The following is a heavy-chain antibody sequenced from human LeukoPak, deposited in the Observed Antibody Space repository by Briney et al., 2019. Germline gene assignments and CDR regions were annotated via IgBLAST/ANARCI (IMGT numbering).Heavy chain of an antibody. Sequence: VASVKVSCKASGYTFTSYYMHWVQQAPGKGLEWMGLVDPEDGETIYAEKFQGRVTITADTSTDTAYMELSSLRSEDTAVYYCATGTYTVTTGYWGQGTLVTVSS. J-gene: IGHJ4*02. CDR3: ATGTYTVTTGY. CDR1: GYTFTSYY. CDR2: VDPEDGET. V-gene: IGHV1-69-2*01. D-gene: IGHD4-11*01.